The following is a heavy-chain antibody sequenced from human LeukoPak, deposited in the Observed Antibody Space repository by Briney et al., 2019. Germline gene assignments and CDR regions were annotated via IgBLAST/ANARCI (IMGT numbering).Heavy chain of an antibody. CDR2: INPNSGGT. CDR1: GYTFTGDY. CDR3: ARESSGSVYNWFDP. Sequence: ASVKVSCKASGYTFTGDYMHWVRQAPGQGLEWMGWINPNSGGTNYAQKFQGRVTMTRDTSISTAYMELSRLRSDDTAVYYCARESSGSVYNWFDPWGQGTLVTVSS. D-gene: IGHD3-22*01. J-gene: IGHJ5*02. V-gene: IGHV1-2*02.